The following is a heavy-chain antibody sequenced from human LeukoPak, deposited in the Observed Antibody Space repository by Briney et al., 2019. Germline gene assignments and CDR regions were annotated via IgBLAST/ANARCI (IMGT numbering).Heavy chain of an antibody. CDR2: INWNGGST. D-gene: IGHD6-19*01. J-gene: IGHJ4*02. CDR3: AGGDSSGWYFDY. CDR1: GFTFEEHG. V-gene: IGHV3-20*04. Sequence: PGGSLRLSCAASGFTFEEHGMSWFRQAPGKGLEWVSGINWNGGSTGYGESAKGRFTISRDNAKNSLYLQMNSLRAEDTALYYCAGGDSSGWYFDYWGQGILVTVSS.